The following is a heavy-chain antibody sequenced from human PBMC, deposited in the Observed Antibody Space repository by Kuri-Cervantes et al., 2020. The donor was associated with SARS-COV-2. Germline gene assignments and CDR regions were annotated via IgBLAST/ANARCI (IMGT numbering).Heavy chain of an antibody. D-gene: IGHD1-26*01. Sequence: GESLKISCAASGFTFSDYYMSWIRQSPGKVLEWVAYISSSSTYTHYAEAMEGRFSVSRDNDRNSLYLQMSSLRGDDTAVYFCARDAGQWEVHQPSDFGSRGQGTLVTVSS. J-gene: IGHJ4*02. V-gene: IGHV3-11*06. CDR3: ARDAGQWEVHQPSDFGS. CDR2: ISSSSTYT. CDR1: GFTFSDYY.